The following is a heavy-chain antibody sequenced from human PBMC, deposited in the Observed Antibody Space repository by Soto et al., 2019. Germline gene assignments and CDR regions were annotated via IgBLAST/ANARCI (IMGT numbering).Heavy chain of an antibody. CDR2: IYHSGST. V-gene: IGHV4-4*02. J-gene: IGHJ4*02. Sequence: PSDTVSLTCAVPGGSSSSSNWWSWVRQPPGKGLEWIGEIYHSGSTNYNPSLKSRVTISVDKSKNQFSLKLSSVTAADTAVYYCASRPTFYDSSGYYFDYWGQGTLVTVSS. CDR1: GGSSSSSNW. D-gene: IGHD3-22*01. CDR3: ASRPTFYDSSGYYFDY.